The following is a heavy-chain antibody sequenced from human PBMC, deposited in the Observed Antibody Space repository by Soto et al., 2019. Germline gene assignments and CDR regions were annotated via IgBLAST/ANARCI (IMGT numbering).Heavy chain of an antibody. J-gene: IGHJ6*03. CDR2: INAGNGNT. Sequence: ASVKVSCKASGYTFTSYAMQWARQAPGQRLEWMGWINAGNGNTKYSQKFQGRVTITRDTSASTAYMELSSLRSEDTAVYYCASASRRYYYMDVWGKGTTVTVSS. CDR1: GYTFTSYA. V-gene: IGHV1-3*01. D-gene: IGHD6-6*01. CDR3: ASASRRYYYMDV.